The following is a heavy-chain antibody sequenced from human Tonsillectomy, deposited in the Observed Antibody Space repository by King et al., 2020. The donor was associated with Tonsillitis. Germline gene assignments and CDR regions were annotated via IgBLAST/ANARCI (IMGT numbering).Heavy chain of an antibody. CDR3: ARSLGVVGRGNWFDP. CDR2: INPNSGGT. CDR1: GYTFTGYY. V-gene: IGHV1-2*02. Sequence: QLVQSGAEVKKPGASVKVSCKASGYTFTGYYIHWVRQAPGQGLEWMGWINPNSGGTNYVQKFQGRVTMTRDTSISTAYMELSRLRSDDTAVYYCARSLGVVGRGNWFDPWGQGTLVTVSS. J-gene: IGHJ5*02. D-gene: IGHD1-26*01.